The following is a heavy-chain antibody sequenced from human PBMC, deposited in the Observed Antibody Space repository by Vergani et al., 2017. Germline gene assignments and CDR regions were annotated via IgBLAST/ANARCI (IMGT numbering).Heavy chain of an antibody. CDR1: NYPISGGYY. Sequence: QVQLQESGPGLVKPSETLSLTCVVSNYPISGGYYWGWIRQPPGKGLECIGYIYYTGSTNYNPSLKIRVTISVDTSKNQFSLKLSSVTAADTAVYYCARDFPASRGGGRWYFDLWGRGTLVTVSS. V-gene: IGHV4-61*08. CDR3: ARDFPASRGGGRWYFDL. J-gene: IGHJ2*01. D-gene: IGHD3-16*01. CDR2: IYYTGST.